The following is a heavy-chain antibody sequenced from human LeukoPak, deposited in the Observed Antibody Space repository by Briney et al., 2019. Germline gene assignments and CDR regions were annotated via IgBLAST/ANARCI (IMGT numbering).Heavy chain of an antibody. CDR3: ARADKAAARSRTWFDP. D-gene: IGHD6-25*01. Sequence: GASVNVSCKASGYTFTSYDINWVRQATGQGLEWMGWMNPNSGNTGYAQKFQGRVTITRNTSISTAYMELSSLRSEDTAVYYCARADKAAARSRTWFDPWGQGTLVTVSS. CDR1: GYTFTSYD. J-gene: IGHJ5*02. CDR2: MNPNSGNT. V-gene: IGHV1-8*03.